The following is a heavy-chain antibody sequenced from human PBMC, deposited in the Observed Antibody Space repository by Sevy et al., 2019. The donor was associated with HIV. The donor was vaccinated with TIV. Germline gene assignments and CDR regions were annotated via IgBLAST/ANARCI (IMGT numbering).Heavy chain of an antibody. Sequence: GESLKISCKASGYSFSSYWFGWVRQMPGKGLEWMGIIYPGDSDTRYSLSFQGQVTISVDKSFSTAYLQWSSLKASDTAIYYCARGARGTLPSFYYYGFHVWGQGTTVTVSS. CDR2: IYPGDSDT. J-gene: IGHJ6*02. CDR3: ARGARGTLPSFYYYGFHV. V-gene: IGHV5-51*01. CDR1: GYSFSSYW. D-gene: IGHD1-1*01.